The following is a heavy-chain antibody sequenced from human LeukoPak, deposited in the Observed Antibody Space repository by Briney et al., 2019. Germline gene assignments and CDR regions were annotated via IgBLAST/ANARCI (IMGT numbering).Heavy chain of an antibody. D-gene: IGHD5-12*01. V-gene: IGHV4-4*02. CDR2: IYHSGST. CDR1: GGSISSTNW. Sequence: PSGTLSLTCAVSGGSISSTNWWNWVRQPPGKGLEWIGEIYHSGSTNYNPSLKSRVTISVDKSKNQFSLKLNSVTAADTALYYCARSQDVDVVTTHRPFDIWGQGTVVTVSS. J-gene: IGHJ3*02. CDR3: ARSQDVDVVTTHRPFDI.